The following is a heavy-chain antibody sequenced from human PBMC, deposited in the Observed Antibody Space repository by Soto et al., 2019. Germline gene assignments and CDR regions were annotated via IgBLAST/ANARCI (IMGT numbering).Heavy chain of an antibody. CDR1: GFSFTCSA. Sequence: SVKVSCDASGFSFTCSAMQWVRQAHGKRLEWIGWIVVGSGNTNYAQKFQERDTITRDMSTSTAYMELSSLRSEDTAVYYCAADSVGGGGWYWLDADAFDIWGQGTMVTVSS. CDR3: AADSVGGGGWYWLDADAFDI. V-gene: IGHV1-58*02. CDR2: IVVGSGNT. D-gene: IGHD6-19*01. J-gene: IGHJ3*02.